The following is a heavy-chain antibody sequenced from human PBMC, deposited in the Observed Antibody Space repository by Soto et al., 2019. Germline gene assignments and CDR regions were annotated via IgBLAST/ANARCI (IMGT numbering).Heavy chain of an antibody. J-gene: IGHJ6*02. CDR2: ISAYNGNT. CDR3: ARRTIYKGYYGMDV. Sequence: QVQLVQSGAEVKKPGASVKVSWKASGYTFTSYGISWVRQTPGQGLEWMGWISAYNGNTNYAQKLQGRVTMTTDTSTSTAYKELRSLRSDDTAVYYCARRTIYKGYYGMDVWGQGTTVTVSS. CDR1: GYTFTSYG. D-gene: IGHD3-9*01. V-gene: IGHV1-18*01.